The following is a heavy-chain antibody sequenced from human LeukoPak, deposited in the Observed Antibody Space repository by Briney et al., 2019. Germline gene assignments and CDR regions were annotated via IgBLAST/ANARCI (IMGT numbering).Heavy chain of an antibody. J-gene: IGHJ4*02. Sequence: GGSLRLSCAASGFTFSSYAMSWVRQAPGKGLEWVSAISGSGGSTYYADSVEGRFTISGDNSKNTLYLQMNSLRAEDTAVYYCAKGVRFLEWFFDYWGQGTLVTVSS. D-gene: IGHD3-3*01. CDR1: GFTFSSYA. CDR2: ISGSGGST. CDR3: AKGVRFLEWFFDY. V-gene: IGHV3-23*01.